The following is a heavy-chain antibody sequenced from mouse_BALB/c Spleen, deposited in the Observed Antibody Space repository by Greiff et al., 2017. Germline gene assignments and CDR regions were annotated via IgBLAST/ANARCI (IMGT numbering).Heavy chain of an antibody. V-gene: IGHV5-6-3*01. Sequence: EVKVVESGGGLVQPGGSLKLSCAASGFTFSSYGMSWVRQTPDKRLELVATINSNGGSTYYPDSVKGRFTISRDNAKNTLYLQMSSLKSEDTAMYYCARDEVGRAMDYWGQGTSVTVSS. J-gene: IGHJ4*01. CDR2: INSNGGST. CDR3: ARDEVGRAMDY. D-gene: IGHD4-1*01. CDR1: GFTFSSYG.